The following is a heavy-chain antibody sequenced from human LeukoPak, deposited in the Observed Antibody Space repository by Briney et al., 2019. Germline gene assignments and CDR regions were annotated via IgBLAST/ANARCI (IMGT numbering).Heavy chain of an antibody. CDR2: IIPIFGTA. J-gene: IGHJ4*02. V-gene: IGHV1-69*05. Sequence: ASVKVSCKASGGTFSSYAISWVRQAPGQGLEWMGRIIPIFGTANYAQKFQGRVAITTDESTSTAYMELSSLRSEDTAVYYCARSYDSSGYYFDYWGQGTLVTVSS. CDR3: ARSYDSSGYYFDY. CDR1: GGTFSSYA. D-gene: IGHD3-22*01.